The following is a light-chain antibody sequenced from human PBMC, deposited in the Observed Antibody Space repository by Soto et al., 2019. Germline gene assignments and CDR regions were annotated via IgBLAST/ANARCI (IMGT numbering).Light chain of an antibody. CDR2: GAS. J-gene: IGKJ4*01. V-gene: IGKV3-20*01. CDR3: QQYGTSPLT. Sequence: EVLMTQSPATLSLSPGERATLSCRASQSVSSNLAWYQQKPGQAPRLLIYGASSRATGIPHRFSGSGSGTDFTLTISRLEPEDFAVYCCQQYGTSPLTFGGGTKVDIK. CDR1: QSVSSN.